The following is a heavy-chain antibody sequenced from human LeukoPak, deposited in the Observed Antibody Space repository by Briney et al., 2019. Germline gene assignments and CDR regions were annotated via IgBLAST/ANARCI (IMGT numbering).Heavy chain of an antibody. D-gene: IGHD3-10*01. V-gene: IGHV4-4*07. CDR2: IYTSGST. J-gene: IGHJ4*02. CDR1: GGSISSYY. Sequence: SETLSLTCTVSGGSISSYYWSWIRQPAGKGLEWIGRIYTSGSTNYNPSLKSRVTMSVDTSKNQFSLKLGSVTAADTAVYYCARVGRSYYNEPIDYWGQGTLVTVSS. CDR3: ARVGRSYYNEPIDY.